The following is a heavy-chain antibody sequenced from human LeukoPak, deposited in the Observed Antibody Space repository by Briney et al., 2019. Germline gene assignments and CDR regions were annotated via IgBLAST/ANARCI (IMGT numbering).Heavy chain of an antibody. J-gene: IGHJ3*02. Sequence: GGSLRLSCAASGFTFSNHWLDWVRQAPGKGLVWVSRINGDGTSTIYADSVKGRFTISRDNAKSTVYLQMNSLRAEDTAVYYCARTGSGGDLDIWGQGTMVTVSS. CDR1: GFTFSNHW. D-gene: IGHD2-15*01. V-gene: IGHV3-74*01. CDR2: INGDGTST. CDR3: ARTGSGGDLDI.